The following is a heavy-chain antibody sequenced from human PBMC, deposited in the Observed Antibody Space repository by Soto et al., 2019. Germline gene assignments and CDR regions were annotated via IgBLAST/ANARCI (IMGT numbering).Heavy chain of an antibody. V-gene: IGHV3-23*01. CDR2: ISGSGGST. Sequence: EVQLLESGGGLVQPGGSLRLSCAASGFTFSSYAMSWVRQAPGKGLEWVSAISGSGGSTYYADSVKGRFTISRDNSKNTLHLQTNSPRAEYTAVYYCAISFDWLPHPCAFDSWGQGTMVTVSS. CDR3: AISFDWLPHPCAFDS. CDR1: GFTFSSYA. D-gene: IGHD3-9*01. J-gene: IGHJ3*02.